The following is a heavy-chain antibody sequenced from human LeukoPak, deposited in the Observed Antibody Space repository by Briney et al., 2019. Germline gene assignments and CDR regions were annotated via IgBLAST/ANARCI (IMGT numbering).Heavy chain of an antibody. CDR1: SDSISGYY. V-gene: IGHV4-59*12. CDR3: ARDGVVALWFGRRANWFDP. CDR2: IYYSGNT. J-gene: IGHJ5*02. D-gene: IGHD3-10*01. Sequence: RPSGTLSLTCSVSSDSISGYYWGWLRQPPGKGLERVGYIYYSGNTYYNPSLKSRVTISVDTSKNQFSLKLSSVTAADTAVYYCARDGVVALWFGRRANWFDPWGQGTLVTVSS.